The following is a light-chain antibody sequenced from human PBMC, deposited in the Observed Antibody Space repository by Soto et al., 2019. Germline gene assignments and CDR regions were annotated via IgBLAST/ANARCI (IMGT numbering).Light chain of an antibody. CDR2: DTS. CDR3: QEYIQWPPGM. V-gene: IGKV3-15*01. CDR1: QSVGSIY. J-gene: IGKJ1*01. Sequence: DIVLTQSPGTLSLSPGERATLSCRASQSVGSIYLAWYQQKPGQAPRLLIHDTSTRAPGISARFSGSGSGTEFTLTISSLQSEDFAVYYCQEYIQWPPGMFGPGTKVDIK.